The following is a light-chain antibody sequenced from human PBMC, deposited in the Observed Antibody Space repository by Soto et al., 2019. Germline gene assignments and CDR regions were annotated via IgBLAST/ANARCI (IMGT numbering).Light chain of an antibody. CDR3: QQRSNWPPGGLT. CDR1: QSVSSY. J-gene: IGKJ4*01. Sequence: EIVLTQSPATLSLSPGERATLSCRASQSVSSYLAWYQQKPGQAPRLLIYDASNRATGIPARFSGSGSGTDFPLTISSLEPENFAVYYCQQRSNWPPGGLTFGGGTKVEIK. V-gene: IGKV3-11*01. CDR2: DAS.